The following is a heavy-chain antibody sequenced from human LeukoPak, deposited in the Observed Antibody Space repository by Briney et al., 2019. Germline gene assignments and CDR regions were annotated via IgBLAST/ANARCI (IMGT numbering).Heavy chain of an antibody. V-gene: IGHV3-74*01. J-gene: IGHJ4*02. Sequence: GGSLRLSCAASGFTFSSYWMHWVRQAPGKGLVWVSRINSHGSSTSSADSVKGRFSISRDNAKNTLYLQMNSLRAEDTAVYYCARLTYYYDSSGYYYLDYWGQGTLVTVSS. D-gene: IGHD3-22*01. CDR2: INSHGSST. CDR3: ARLTYYYDSSGYYYLDY. CDR1: GFTFSSYW.